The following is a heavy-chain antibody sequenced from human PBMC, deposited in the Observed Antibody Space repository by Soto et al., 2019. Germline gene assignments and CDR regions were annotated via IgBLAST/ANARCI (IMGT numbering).Heavy chain of an antibody. V-gene: IGHV4-59*08. Sequence: SETLSLTCTFSGGSIISYYWSWIRQPPGKGLEWIGYIYYSGSTNYNPSLKSRVTISVDTSKNQLSLKMSSLTAADTAVYYCTRHHDSWGQGTLVTVS. CDR2: IYYSGST. CDR3: TRHHDS. CDR1: GGSIISYY. J-gene: IGHJ4*02.